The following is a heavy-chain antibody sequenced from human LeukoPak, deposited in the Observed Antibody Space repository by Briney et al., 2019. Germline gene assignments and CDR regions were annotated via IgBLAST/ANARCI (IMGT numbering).Heavy chain of an antibody. J-gene: IGHJ4*02. CDR2: IHYSGST. V-gene: IGHV4-39*07. Sequence: KASETLSLTCTVSGGSITTSTYFWGWIRQPPGKGLEWIGTIHYSGSTYYDPSLKSRVTISIDTSKNQFSLKLSSVTAADTAVYYRARQYCSSTSCAVDYWGQGTLVTVSS. CDR3: ARQYCSSTSCAVDY. D-gene: IGHD2-2*01. CDR1: GGSITTSTYF.